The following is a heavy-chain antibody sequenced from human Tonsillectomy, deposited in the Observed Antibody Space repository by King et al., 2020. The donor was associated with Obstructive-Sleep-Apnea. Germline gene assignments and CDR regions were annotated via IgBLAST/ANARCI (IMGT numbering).Heavy chain of an antibody. Sequence: DVQLVESGGGLVKPGGSLRLSCAASGFTFSSYSMNWVRQAPGKGLEWVSSISSSSSYIYYADSVKGRFTISRDNAKNSLYLQMNSLRAEDTAVYYCAGESRDGYNPFDYWGQGTLVTVSS. V-gene: IGHV3-21*01. D-gene: IGHD5-24*01. CDR3: AGESRDGYNPFDY. CDR2: ISSSSSYI. J-gene: IGHJ4*02. CDR1: GFTFSSYS.